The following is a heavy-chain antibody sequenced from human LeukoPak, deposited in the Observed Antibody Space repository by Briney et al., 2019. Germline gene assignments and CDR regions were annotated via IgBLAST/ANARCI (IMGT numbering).Heavy chain of an antibody. Sequence: SETLSLTCAVYGGSFSGYYWSWIRQPPGKGLEWIGEINHSGSTNYNPSLKSRVTISVDRSKNQFSLKLSSVTAADTAVYYCARAGDYYDSSGYVAGAFDIWGQGTLVTVSS. CDR1: GGSFSGYY. J-gene: IGHJ4*02. D-gene: IGHD3-22*01. CDR3: ARAGDYYDSSGYVAGAFDI. CDR2: INHSGST. V-gene: IGHV4-34*01.